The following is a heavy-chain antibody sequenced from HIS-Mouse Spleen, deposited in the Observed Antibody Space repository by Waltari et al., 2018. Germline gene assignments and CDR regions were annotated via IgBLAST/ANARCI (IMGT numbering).Heavy chain of an antibody. V-gene: IGHV4-59*01. CDR1: GGSISSYY. J-gene: IGHJ2*01. Sequence: QVQLQESGPGLVKPSETLSLTCTVSGGSISSYYWSWIRQPPGKGLAWIGYYSGSPNPNPSLNGRVPISVDTSKNQFSLKLSSVTAADTAVYYCARASRDLLLPRYFDLWGRGTLVTVSS. CDR2: YYSGSP. CDR3: ARASRDLLLPRYFDL.